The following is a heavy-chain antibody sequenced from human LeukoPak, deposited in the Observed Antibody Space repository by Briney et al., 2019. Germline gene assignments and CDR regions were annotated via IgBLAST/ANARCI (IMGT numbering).Heavy chain of an antibody. CDR1: GFTFSSYA. CDR2: ISGSSSTT. CDR3: AKGMEWVVVPAALDV. V-gene: IGHV3-23*01. Sequence: GGSLRLSCAASGFTFSSYAMSWVRQAPGKGLKWVSAISGSSSTTFYADSVKGRFTISRDNSMDTLFLQMNSLRAEDTALYYCAKGMEWVVVPAALDVWGQGTTVTVSS. D-gene: IGHD2-2*01. J-gene: IGHJ6*02.